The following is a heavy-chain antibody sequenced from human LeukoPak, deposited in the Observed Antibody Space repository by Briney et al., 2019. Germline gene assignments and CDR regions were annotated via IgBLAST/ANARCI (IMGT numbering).Heavy chain of an antibody. V-gene: IGHV4-34*01. D-gene: IGHD3-10*01. Sequence: SETLSLTCAVYGGSFSGYYWSWIRQPPGKGLEWIREINHSGSTNYNPSLKSRVTISVDTSKNQFSLKLSSVTAADTAVYYCARVRTMVRGGFDYWGQGTLVTVSS. CDR1: GGSFSGYY. CDR2: INHSGST. J-gene: IGHJ4*02. CDR3: ARVRTMVRGGFDY.